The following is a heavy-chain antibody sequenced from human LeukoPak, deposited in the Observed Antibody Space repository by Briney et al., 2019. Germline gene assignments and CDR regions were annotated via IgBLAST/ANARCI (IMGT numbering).Heavy chain of an antibody. Sequence: SETLSLTCAVYGGSFSGYYWSWIRQPPGKGLERIGEINHSGSTDYNPSLKSRVTISVDTSKDQFSLKLSSVTAADTAVYYCARGPNGWYGIWGQGTLVTVSS. CDR1: GGSFSGYY. V-gene: IGHV4-34*01. D-gene: IGHD6-19*01. J-gene: IGHJ4*02. CDR2: INHSGST. CDR3: ARGPNGWYGI.